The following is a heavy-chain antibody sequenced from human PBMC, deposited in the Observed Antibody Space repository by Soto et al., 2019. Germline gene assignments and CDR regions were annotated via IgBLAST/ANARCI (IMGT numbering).Heavy chain of an antibody. CDR2: INAGNGNT. D-gene: IGHD3-16*01. J-gene: IGHJ6*02. V-gene: IGHV1-3*05. CDR3: ARHLTMDV. Sequence: QVQLVQSGAEEKKPGASVKVSCKASGYTFTSYAMHWVRQAPGQRLEWMGWINAGNGNTKYSQKFQGRVTITRDTSASTSYMERSSPRSEDAAVYYCARHLTMDVWGQGTMVTVSS. CDR1: GYTFTSYA.